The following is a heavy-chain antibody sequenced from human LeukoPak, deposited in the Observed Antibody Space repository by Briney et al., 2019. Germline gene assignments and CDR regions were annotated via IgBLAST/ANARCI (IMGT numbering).Heavy chain of an antibody. D-gene: IGHD2-2*01. J-gene: IGHJ4*02. V-gene: IGHV3-21*01. CDR2: ISSRSSYI. Sequence: GGSLRLSCAASGVTFSSYSMNWGRQAPGKGLEWVSSISSRSSYIYYADSVKGRFTISRDNAKNSLYLQMNSLRAEDTAVYYCARRSSTHGEYYFDYWGQGTLVTVSS. CDR1: GVTFSSYS. CDR3: ARRSSTHGEYYFDY.